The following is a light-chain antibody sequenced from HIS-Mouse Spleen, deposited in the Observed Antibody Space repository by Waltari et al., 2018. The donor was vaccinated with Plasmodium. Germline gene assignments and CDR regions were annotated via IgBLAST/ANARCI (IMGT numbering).Light chain of an antibody. Sequence: DIQMTQSPSTLSASVGDRVTITCRASTSISSWLAWYQQKPGKAPKLLIYKASSLESGVPSRFSGSGSGTEFTPTISSLQPDDFATYYCQQYNSYSPTFGQGTKLEIK. CDR3: QQYNSYSPT. CDR1: TSISSW. J-gene: IGKJ2*01. V-gene: IGKV1-5*03. CDR2: KAS.